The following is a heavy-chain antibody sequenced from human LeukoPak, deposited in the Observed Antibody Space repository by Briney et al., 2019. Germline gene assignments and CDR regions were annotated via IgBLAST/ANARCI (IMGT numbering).Heavy chain of an antibody. V-gene: IGHV4-39*01. J-gene: IGHJ3*02. CDR3: ARPVVPAAKGAFDI. Sequence: PSETLSLTCTVSGGSISSSSHYWGWIRQPPGKGLEWIGSIYYSGSTYYNPSLKSRVTISVDTSKNQFSLKLSSVTAADTAVYYCARPVVPAAKGAFDIWGQGTMVTVSS. CDR1: GGSISSSSHY. CDR2: IYYSGST. D-gene: IGHD2-2*01.